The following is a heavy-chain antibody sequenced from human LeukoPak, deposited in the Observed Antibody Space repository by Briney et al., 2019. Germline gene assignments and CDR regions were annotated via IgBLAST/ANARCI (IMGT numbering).Heavy chain of an antibody. V-gene: IGHV6-1*01. D-gene: IGHD4-17*01. CDR3: AKNYGDSNWFDP. CDR2: TYYRSNWFN. J-gene: IGHJ5*02. CDR1: GDSVSSNSAA. Sequence: SPTLPLTFAISGDSVSSNSAAWNWIRQSPSRGLEWLGRTYYRSNWFNDFALSVKSRITINPDTSKNQFSLQLNSVTPEDTAVYYCAKNYGDSNWFDPWGQGTLVTVSS.